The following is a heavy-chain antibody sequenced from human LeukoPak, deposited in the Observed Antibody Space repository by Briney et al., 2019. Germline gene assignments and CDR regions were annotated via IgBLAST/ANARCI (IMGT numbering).Heavy chain of an antibody. CDR3: ARRRCSSTSKCYFDY. J-gene: IGHJ4*02. V-gene: IGHV4-59*01. D-gene: IGHD2-2*01. CDR1: GGSISSYY. Sequence: SETLSLTCTVSGGSISSYYWSWIRQPPGEGLEWIGYIYYSGSTNYNPSLKSRVTISVDTSKNQFSLKLSSVTAADTAVYYCARRRCSSTSKCYFDYWGQGTLVTVSS. CDR2: IYYSGST.